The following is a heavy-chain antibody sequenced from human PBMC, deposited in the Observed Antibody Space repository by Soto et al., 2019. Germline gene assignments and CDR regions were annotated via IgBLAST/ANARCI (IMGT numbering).Heavy chain of an antibody. CDR1: GFTFSDYY. CDR3: ARDRAGGYPFYFDF. Sequence: PGGSLRLSCTASGFTFSDYYMSWIRQAPGKGLEWLSYTSTYSSYTNYADSVKGRFTIPRDNANNSLFLQLDSLRVEDTAVYYCARDRAGGYPFYFDFWGQGALVTVSS. CDR2: TSTYSSYT. J-gene: IGHJ4*02. V-gene: IGHV3-11*06. D-gene: IGHD3-22*01.